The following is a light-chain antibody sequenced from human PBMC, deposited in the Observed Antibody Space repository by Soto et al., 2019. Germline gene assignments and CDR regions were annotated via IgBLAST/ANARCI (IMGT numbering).Light chain of an antibody. Sequence: QSVLTQPPSASGTPGQRVTISCSGSSSNIGSNTVNWYQQLPGTAPKLLIYSDNQRPSGVPDRFSGSKSGTSVSLAISGLQSEDEADYYCAEWDDSLNGVVFGGGTKLTVL. CDR3: AEWDDSLNGVV. V-gene: IGLV1-44*01. CDR1: SSNIGSNT. J-gene: IGLJ2*01. CDR2: SDN.